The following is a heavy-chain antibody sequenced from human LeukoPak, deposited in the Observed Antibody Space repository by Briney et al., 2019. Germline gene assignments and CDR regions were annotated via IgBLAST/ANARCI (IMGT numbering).Heavy chain of an antibody. CDR1: GFTFDDYG. J-gene: IGHJ5*02. CDR2: IKQDGSEK. D-gene: IGHD3-22*01. Sequence: PGGSLRLSCAASGFTFDDYGMSWVRQAPGKGLEWVANIKQDGSEKYYVDSVKGRFTISRDNAKNSLYLQMNSLGAEDTAVYYCARSDYYYDSSGYYRWFDPWGQGTLVTVSS. CDR3: ARSDYYYDSSGYYRWFDP. V-gene: IGHV3-7*01.